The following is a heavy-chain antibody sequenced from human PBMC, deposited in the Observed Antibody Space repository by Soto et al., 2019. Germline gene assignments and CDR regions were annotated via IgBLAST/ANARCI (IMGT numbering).Heavy chain of an antibody. CDR1: GFSFSTYW. Sequence: EVQLVESGGDLVQPGGSLRLSCAASGFSFSTYWMTWVRQAPGKGLEWVATIRQDGIEKHCVDSVKGRFTISRDNAANSLFLQMDSLGAEDSAICYCVRGCGRPQCPYYFDSWGRGILVTVSS. V-gene: IGHV3-7*04. J-gene: IGHJ4*02. CDR2: IRQDGIEK. CDR3: VRGCGRPQCPYYFDS. D-gene: IGHD2-21*01.